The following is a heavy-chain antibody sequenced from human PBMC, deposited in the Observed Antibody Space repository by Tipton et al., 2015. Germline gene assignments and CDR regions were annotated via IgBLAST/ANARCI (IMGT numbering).Heavy chain of an antibody. CDR2: ISHSGST. V-gene: IGHV4-38-2*01. CDR1: GYSISSGHH. Sequence: TLSLTCAVSGYSISSGHHWGWIRQPPGKGLEWIGTISHSGSTYYNPSLKSRVTISADTSRNQFSLRLSSVTAADTAVYYCACHDYDLLTRDYQTVDYWGQGTLVTVSP. J-gene: IGHJ4*02. D-gene: IGHD3-9*01. CDR3: ACHDYDLLTRDYQTVDY.